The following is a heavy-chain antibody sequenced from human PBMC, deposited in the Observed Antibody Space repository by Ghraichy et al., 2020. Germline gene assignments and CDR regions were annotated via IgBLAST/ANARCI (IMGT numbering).Heavy chain of an antibody. CDR2: INHSGST. Sequence: SETLSLTCAVYGGSFSGYYWSWIRQPPGKGLEWIGEINHSGSTNYNPSLKSRVTISVDTSKNQFSLKLSSVTAADTAVYYCARAGLGIGLHPWGQGTLVTVSS. CDR3: ARAGLGIGLHP. CDR1: GGSFSGYY. V-gene: IGHV4-34*01. J-gene: IGHJ5*02. D-gene: IGHD7-27*01.